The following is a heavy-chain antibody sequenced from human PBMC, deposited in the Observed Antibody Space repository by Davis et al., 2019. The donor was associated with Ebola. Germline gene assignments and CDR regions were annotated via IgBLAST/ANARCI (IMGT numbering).Heavy chain of an antibody. V-gene: IGHV1-18*01. CDR3: ASGRIESLRPPYYYYGMDV. CDR1: GYTFTSYG. Sequence: AASVKVSCKASGYTFTSYGISWVRQAPGPGLEWMGWISAYNGNTNYAQKLQGRVTMTTDTSTSTAYMELRSLRSDDTAVYYCASGRIESLRPPYYYYGMDVWGQGTTVTVSS. J-gene: IGHJ6*02. CDR2: ISAYNGNT.